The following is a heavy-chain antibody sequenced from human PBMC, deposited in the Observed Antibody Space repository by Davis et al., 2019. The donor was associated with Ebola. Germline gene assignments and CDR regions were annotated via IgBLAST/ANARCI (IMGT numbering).Heavy chain of an antibody. Sequence: PSETLSLTCTVSGGSISSYYWSWIRQPPGKGLEWIGYIYYSGSTNYNPSLKSRVTISVDTSKNQFSLKLSSVTAADTAVYYCARDSIDCGGDCPYFDYWGQGTLVTVSS. CDR2: IYYSGST. CDR3: ARDSIDCGGDCPYFDY. V-gene: IGHV4-59*01. D-gene: IGHD2-21*02. CDR1: GGSISSYY. J-gene: IGHJ4*02.